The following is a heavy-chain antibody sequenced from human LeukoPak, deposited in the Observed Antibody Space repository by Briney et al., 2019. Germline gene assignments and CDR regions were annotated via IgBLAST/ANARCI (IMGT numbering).Heavy chain of an antibody. J-gene: IGHJ4*02. CDR2: IHYSGTT. CDR1: GGSISTYY. V-gene: IGHV4-59*08. CDR3: ARMGGYSGYATH. Sequence: SETLSLTCTASGGSISTYYWSWIRQPPGKGLEWIGYIHYSGTTNYNPSLKNRVTISLDTSKNQFSLNLSSVTAADTAVYYCARMGGYSGYATHWGQGTLVTVSS. D-gene: IGHD5-12*01.